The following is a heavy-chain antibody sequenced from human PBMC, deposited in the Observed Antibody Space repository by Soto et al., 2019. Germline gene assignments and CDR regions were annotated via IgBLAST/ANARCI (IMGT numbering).Heavy chain of an antibody. J-gene: IGHJ3*02. D-gene: IGHD3-22*01. Sequence: SETLSLTCTVSGGSISIGGYYWRCIRQHPGKGLEWIGYIYYSGSTYYNPSLKSRVTISVDTSKNQFSLKLSSVTAADTAVYYCASFDYDSSGPIDAFDIWGQGTMVTVSS. V-gene: IGHV4-31*03. CDR3: ASFDYDSSGPIDAFDI. CDR2: IYYSGST. CDR1: GGSISIGGYY.